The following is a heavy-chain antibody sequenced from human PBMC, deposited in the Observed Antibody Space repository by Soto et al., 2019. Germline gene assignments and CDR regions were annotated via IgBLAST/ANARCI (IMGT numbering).Heavy chain of an antibody. J-gene: IGHJ3*02. CDR2: IYYSGST. D-gene: IGHD3-10*01. V-gene: IGHV4-59*01. CDR1: GGSISSYY. Sequence: QVQLQESGPGLVKASETLSLTCTVSGGSISSYYWSWIRQPPGKGLEWIGLIYYSGSTNYNPSLRSRVTMSVDSSKNQFSLKLSSVTAADTALYYCAANLWGGAFDIWGQGTMVSVSS. CDR3: AANLWGGAFDI.